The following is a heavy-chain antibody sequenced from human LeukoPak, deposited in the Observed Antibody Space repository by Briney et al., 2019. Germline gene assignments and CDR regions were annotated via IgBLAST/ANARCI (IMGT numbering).Heavy chain of an antibody. Sequence: PSETLPLTCAVYGGSFSGYYWSWIRQPPGKGLEWIGEINHSGSTNYNPSLKSRVTISVDTSKNQFSLKLSSVTAADTAVYYCASPSSAAAGISGGWRYWGQGTLVTVSS. CDR1: GGSFSGYY. CDR3: ASPSSAAAGISGGWRY. CDR2: INHSGST. D-gene: IGHD6-13*01. V-gene: IGHV4-34*01. J-gene: IGHJ4*02.